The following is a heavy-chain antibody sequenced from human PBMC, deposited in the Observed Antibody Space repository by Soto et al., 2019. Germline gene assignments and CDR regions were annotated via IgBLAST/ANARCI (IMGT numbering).Heavy chain of an antibody. V-gene: IGHV4-34*01. J-gene: IGHJ4*02. CDR2: INRSGGT. CDR3: ARHADSSSYYYPFDY. Sequence: SETLSLTCAVYGGSLNGLYWSWIRQAPGKGLQWIGEINRSGGTNFDPSLKSRVTISVDSSKNQFSLTLSSVTAADTAVYYCARHADSSSYYYPFDYWGQGSLVTVSS. CDR1: GGSLNGLY. D-gene: IGHD3-22*01.